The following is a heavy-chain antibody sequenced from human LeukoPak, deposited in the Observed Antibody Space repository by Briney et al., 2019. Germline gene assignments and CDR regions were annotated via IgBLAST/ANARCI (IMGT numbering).Heavy chain of an antibody. CDR1: GFTFSSYS. Sequence: PGGSLRLSCAASGFTFSSYSVNWVRQAPGKGLEWVSSISSSSSYIYYADSVKGRFTISRDNAKNSLYLQMNSLRAEDTAVYYCARGGIDCSSTSCYFDYWGQGTLVTVSS. CDR2: ISSSSSYI. V-gene: IGHV3-21*01. J-gene: IGHJ4*02. D-gene: IGHD2-2*01. CDR3: ARGGIDCSSTSCYFDY.